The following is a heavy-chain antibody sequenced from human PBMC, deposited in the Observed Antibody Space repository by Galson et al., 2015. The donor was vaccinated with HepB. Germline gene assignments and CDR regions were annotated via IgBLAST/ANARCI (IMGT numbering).Heavy chain of an antibody. V-gene: IGHV3-15*01. CDR2: IKSKTDGGTT. CDR1: GFTFSNAW. J-gene: IGHJ4*02. D-gene: IGHD2-21*02. CDR3: TTEAGFVVVTAQIFDY. Sequence: SLRLSCAASGFTFSNAWMSWVRQAPGKGLEWVGRIKSKTDGGTTDYAAPVKGRFTISRDDSKNTLYLQMNSLKTEDTAVYYCTTEAGFVVVTAQIFDYWGQGTLVTVSS.